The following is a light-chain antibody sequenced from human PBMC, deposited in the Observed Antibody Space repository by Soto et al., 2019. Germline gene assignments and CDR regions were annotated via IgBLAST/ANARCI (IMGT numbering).Light chain of an antibody. Sequence: NFMLTQPHSVSESPGKTVTISCTRSGGSIANNYVQWYQKRPGSAPTPVIFQDNERPSGVPDRFSGSIDSSSNSASLTISELRTEDEADYYCHSYDSSAHWVFGGGTKLTVL. CDR3: HSYDSSAHWV. J-gene: IGLJ3*02. CDR1: GGSIANNY. CDR2: QDN. V-gene: IGLV6-57*04.